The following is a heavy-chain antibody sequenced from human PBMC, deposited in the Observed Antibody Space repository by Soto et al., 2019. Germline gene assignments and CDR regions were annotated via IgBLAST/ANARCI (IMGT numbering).Heavy chain of an antibody. CDR3: ARDTSGWSLNGLDV. D-gene: IGHD6-19*01. J-gene: IGHJ6*02. CDR2: INPGGGSA. CDR1: GSAITRYY. Sequence: QVDLVQSGAEVKKPGASVTISCKASGSAITRYYIHWVRQAPGRGLEWMGIINPGGGSASYAQKFQDRVTIDKDTSTGTAYMDLRSLRTEETAVYYCARDTSGWSLNGLDVWGQGTTVNVSS. V-gene: IGHV1-46*01.